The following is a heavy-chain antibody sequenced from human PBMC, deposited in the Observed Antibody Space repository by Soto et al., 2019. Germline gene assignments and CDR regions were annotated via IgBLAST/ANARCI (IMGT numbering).Heavy chain of an antibody. D-gene: IGHD2-21*01. CDR2: IFWNDDE. CDR1: GFSLSSSEVG. J-gene: IGHJ5*02. CDR3: AHSSVFDWFDP. V-gene: IGHV2-5*01. Sequence: SGPTLVNPTQTLTLTCTFSGFSLSSSEVGVGWIRQPPGKALEWLALIFWNDDERYNPSLKSRLTITKDISKNQGVLTMTNMDPVDTVTYDCAHSSVFDWFDPWGQGTLVSASS.